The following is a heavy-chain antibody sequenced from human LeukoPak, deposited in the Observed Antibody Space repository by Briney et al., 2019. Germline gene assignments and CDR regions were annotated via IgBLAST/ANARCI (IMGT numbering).Heavy chain of an antibody. D-gene: IGHD3-10*01. V-gene: IGHV3-30*02. CDR2: IRYDGSNK. CDR1: GFTFSSYG. CDR3: ARDSYGSGSYYRIDY. Sequence: GGSLRLSCAAFGFTFSSYGMHWVRQAPGKGLEWVAFIRYDGSNKYYADSVKGRFTISRDNAKNSLYPQMNSLRAEDTAVYYCARDSYGSGSYYRIDYWGQGTLVTVSS. J-gene: IGHJ4*02.